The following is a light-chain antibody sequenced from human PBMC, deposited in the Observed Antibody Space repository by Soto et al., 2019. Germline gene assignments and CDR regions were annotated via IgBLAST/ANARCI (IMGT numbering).Light chain of an antibody. CDR2: TSS. CDR3: QQSYNTPRT. J-gene: IGKJ1*01. V-gene: IGKV1-39*01. Sequence: DIQMTQSPSSLSASVGDRVTITCRTSQPISDYLNWYQQKPGKALSLLIYTSSNLQTCVPSRFSGSGSGTHFTLTINSLQPEDFATYDCQQSYNTPRTFGQGTKVDIK. CDR1: QPISDY.